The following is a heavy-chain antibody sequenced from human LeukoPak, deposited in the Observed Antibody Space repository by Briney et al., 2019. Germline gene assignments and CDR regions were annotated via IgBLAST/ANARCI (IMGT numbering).Heavy chain of an antibody. D-gene: IGHD1-26*01. Sequence: PGGSLRLSCAASGFTFSSYAMSWVRQAPGKGLEWVSAISGSGGSTYYADSVKGRFTISRDNSKNTLYLQMNSLRAEDTAVYYCAKRVELPRELLSPYFDYWGQGTLVTVSS. V-gene: IGHV3-23*01. CDR3: AKRVELPRELLSPYFDY. CDR1: GFTFSSYA. J-gene: IGHJ4*02. CDR2: ISGSGGST.